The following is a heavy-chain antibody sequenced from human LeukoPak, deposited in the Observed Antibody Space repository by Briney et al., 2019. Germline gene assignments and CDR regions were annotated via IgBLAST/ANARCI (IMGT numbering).Heavy chain of an antibody. D-gene: IGHD6-13*01. CDR3: ASLPRGSSSWYSRYFDY. CDR2: INHSGST. CDR1: GGSFSGYY. V-gene: IGHV4-34*01. Sequence: PSETLSLTCAVYGGSFSGYYWSWIRQPPGKGLEWIGEINHSGSTNYNPSLKSRVTISVDTSKNQFSLELSSVTAADTAVYYCASLPRGSSSWYSRYFDYWGQGTLVTVSS. J-gene: IGHJ4*02.